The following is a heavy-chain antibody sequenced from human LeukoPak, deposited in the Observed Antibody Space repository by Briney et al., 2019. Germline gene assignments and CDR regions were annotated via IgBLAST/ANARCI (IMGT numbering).Heavy chain of an antibody. J-gene: IGHJ4*02. CDR3: AKGSPNRKYIVVVPAATFNDY. V-gene: IGHV3-23*01. Sequence: GGSLRLSCAASGFTFSSYAMSWVRQAPGKGLEWVSAISGSGGSTYYADSVKGRFTISRDNAKNTLYLQMNSLRAEDTAVYYCAKGSPNRKYIVVVPAATFNDYWGQGTLVTVSS. D-gene: IGHD2-2*01. CDR2: ISGSGGST. CDR1: GFTFSSYA.